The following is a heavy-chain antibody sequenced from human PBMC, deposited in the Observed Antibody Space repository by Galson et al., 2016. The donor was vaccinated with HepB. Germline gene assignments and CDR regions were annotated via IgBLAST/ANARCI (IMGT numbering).Heavy chain of an antibody. D-gene: IGHD4-17*01. CDR3: AKDRLSGHGDYSWGIFDI. J-gene: IGHJ3*02. CDR2: ISASGGSK. Sequence: SLRLSCAASGFTFSSSAMNWVRQAPGKGLEWVSGISASGGSKTYADSVRGRFIISRDNSNNKLFLQMNSLTTEDTAIYFCAKDRLSGHGDYSWGIFDIWGRGTEVTVSS. CDR1: GFTFSSSA. V-gene: IGHV3-23*01.